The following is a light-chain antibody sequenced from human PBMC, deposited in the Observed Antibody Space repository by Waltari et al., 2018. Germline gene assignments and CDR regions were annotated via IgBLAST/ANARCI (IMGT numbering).Light chain of an antibody. J-gene: IGLJ3*02. CDR2: VNSDGSH. CDR1: SGHSTNV. Sequence: QLVLTQSPSASASLGASVTLTCTLSSGHSTNVVAWLQQQQEKGPRFLMKVNSDGSHTKGDEIPDRFSGSSSGAERYLTISSLQSEDEADYYCQTGGHGTWVFGGGTKLTVL. V-gene: IGLV4-69*01. CDR3: QTGGHGTWV.